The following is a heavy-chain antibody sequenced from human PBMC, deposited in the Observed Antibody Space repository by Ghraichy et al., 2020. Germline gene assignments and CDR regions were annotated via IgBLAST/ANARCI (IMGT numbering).Heavy chain of an antibody. CDR1: GGSINSYY. D-gene: IGHD6-6*01. J-gene: IGHJ6*03. CDR2: FYYSGTT. Sequence: SETLSLTCGVYGGSINSYYWTWIQQPPGKGLEYIGYFYYSGTTNYNPSLRSRVTISVDTSKNQFSLELSSVTAADTAVYYCARGSSSSAPRYYYMDVWGKGTTVTVSS. V-gene: IGHV4-59*01. CDR3: ARGSSSSAPRYYYMDV.